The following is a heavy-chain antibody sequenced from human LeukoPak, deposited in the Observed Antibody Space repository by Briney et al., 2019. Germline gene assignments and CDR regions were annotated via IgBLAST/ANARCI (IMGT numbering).Heavy chain of an antibody. D-gene: IGHD2-15*01. J-gene: IGHJ4*02. V-gene: IGHV3-23*01. CDR3: ARQHCSGGDCYFFD. Sequence: PGGSLRLSCAASGFTFSSYTMSWVRQAPGKGLEWVSAISGSGDSTYYADSVKGRFTISRDNSKNTLYLQMNSLRAEDTAVYYCARQHCSGGDCYFFDWGQGTLVTVSS. CDR2: ISGSGDST. CDR1: GFTFSSYT.